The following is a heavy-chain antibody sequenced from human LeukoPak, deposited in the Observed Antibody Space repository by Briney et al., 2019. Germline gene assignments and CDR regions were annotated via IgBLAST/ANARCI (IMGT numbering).Heavy chain of an antibody. CDR2: IKQDGSEK. CDR3: AKDRLAYSSGWYYFDY. J-gene: IGHJ4*02. D-gene: IGHD6-19*01. Sequence: GRSLRLSCAASGFTFSSYWMSWVRQAPGKGLEWVANIKQDGSEKYYVDSVKGRFTISRDNAKNSLYLQMNSLRAEDTAVYYCAKDRLAYSSGWYYFDYWGQGTLVTVSS. CDR1: GFTFSSYW. V-gene: IGHV3-7*01.